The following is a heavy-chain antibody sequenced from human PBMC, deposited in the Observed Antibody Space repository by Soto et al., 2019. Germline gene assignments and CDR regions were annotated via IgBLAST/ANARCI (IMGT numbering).Heavy chain of an antibody. D-gene: IGHD6-19*01. V-gene: IGHV4-4*02. CDR1: GGSISSSNW. Sequence: QVQLQESGPGLVKPSGTLCLTCAVSGGSISSSNWWSWVRQPPGKGLEWIGEIYHSGSTNYNPSLKSRVTISVDKSKNQFSLKLSSVTAADTAVYYCARDPSAVAEHNWFDPWGQGTLVTVSS. CDR2: IYHSGST. CDR3: ARDPSAVAEHNWFDP. J-gene: IGHJ5*02.